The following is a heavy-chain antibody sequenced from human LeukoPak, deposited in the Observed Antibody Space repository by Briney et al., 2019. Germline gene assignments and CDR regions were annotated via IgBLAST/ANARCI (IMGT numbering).Heavy chain of an antibody. CDR2: IGTAGDT. V-gene: IGHV3-13*04. Sequence: GGSLRLSCAASGFTFSRYDTHWVRQATGKGLEWVSAIGTAGDTYYPGSVKGRFTISRENAKNSLYLQMNSLRAGDTAVYYCAREADSSGWPHIDYWGQGTLVTVSS. D-gene: IGHD6-19*01. J-gene: IGHJ4*02. CDR3: AREADSSGWPHIDY. CDR1: GFTFSRYD.